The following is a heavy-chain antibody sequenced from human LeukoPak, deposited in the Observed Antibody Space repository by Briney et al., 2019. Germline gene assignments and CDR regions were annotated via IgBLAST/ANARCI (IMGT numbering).Heavy chain of an antibody. Sequence: QTGGSLRLSCAASGFTFSNYAMSWVRQAPGKGLEWVSAVSGRGDSTYYADSVKGRFTISRDTSKNTLYLQMNSLRAEDTAVYYCAKWGDYDILTGYYVSDYWGQGTLVTVSS. CDR2: VSGRGDST. V-gene: IGHV3-23*01. J-gene: IGHJ4*02. CDR3: AKWGDYDILTGYYVSDY. CDR1: GFTFSNYA. D-gene: IGHD3-9*01.